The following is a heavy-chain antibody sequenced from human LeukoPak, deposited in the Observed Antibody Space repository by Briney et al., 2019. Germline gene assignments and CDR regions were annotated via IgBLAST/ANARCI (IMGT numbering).Heavy chain of an antibody. D-gene: IGHD1-26*01. CDR2: IYYSGST. CDR1: GGSISTSNYY. J-gene: IGHJ4*02. Sequence: SETPSPTCTVPGGSISTSNYYWGWIRQPPGTGLEWIGSIYYSGSTYYNPSLKSRVTISVDTSMNRFTLKLSSVTAADTAVYYCARYDSGSYYRYVDYWGQASLVGVCS. V-gene: IGHV4-39*06. CDR3: ARYDSGSYYRYVDY.